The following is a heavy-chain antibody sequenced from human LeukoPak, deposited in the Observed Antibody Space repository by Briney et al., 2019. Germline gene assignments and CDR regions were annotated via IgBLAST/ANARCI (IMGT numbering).Heavy chain of an antibody. CDR1: GGTFSSYA. J-gene: IGHJ6*04. Sequence: SVKVSCKASGGTFSSYAISWLRQAPGQGLEWMGGIIPIFGTANYAQKFQGRVTITADKSTSTAYMELSSLRSEDTAVYYCASCSPGPYYYYGMDVWGKGTTVSVCS. D-gene: IGHD2-15*01. CDR2: IIPIFGTA. CDR3: ASCSPGPYYYYGMDV. V-gene: IGHV1-69*06.